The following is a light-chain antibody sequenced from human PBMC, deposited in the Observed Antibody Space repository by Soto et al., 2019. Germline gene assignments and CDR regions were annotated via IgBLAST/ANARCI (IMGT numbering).Light chain of an antibody. CDR1: QSVSNTY. CDR3: HQYGTSPRT. CDR2: GAS. Sequence: EIVLTQSPGTLSLSPGERATLSCRASQSVSNTYLAWYQQKPGQAPRLLIYGASSRAPGIPDRFSGSGSGTDFTLTISRLEPEDFAVYFCHQYGTSPRTFGPGTKVEF. V-gene: IGKV3-20*01. J-gene: IGKJ1*01.